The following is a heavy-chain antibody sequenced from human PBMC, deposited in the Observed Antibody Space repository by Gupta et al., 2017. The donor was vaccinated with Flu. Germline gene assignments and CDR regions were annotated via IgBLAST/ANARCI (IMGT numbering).Heavy chain of an antibody. Sequence: QVQLQESGPGLVKPSETLSLTCTVSGGSISSYYWSWIRQPPGKGLEWIGYIYYSGSTNYNPSLKSRVTISVDTSKNQFSLKLSSVTAADTAVYYCAREGAVTPVGYYYGMDVWGQGTTVTVSS. J-gene: IGHJ6*02. CDR1: GGSISSYY. CDR2: IYYSGST. V-gene: IGHV4-59*01. D-gene: IGHD4-4*01. CDR3: AREGAVTPVGYYYGMDV.